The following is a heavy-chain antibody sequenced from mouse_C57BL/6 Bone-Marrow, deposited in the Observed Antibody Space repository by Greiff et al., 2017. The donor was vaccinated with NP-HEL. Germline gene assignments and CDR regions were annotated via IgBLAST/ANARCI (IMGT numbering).Heavy chain of an antibody. J-gene: IGHJ2*01. D-gene: IGHD1-3*01. Sequence: EVQVVESEGGLVQPGSSMKLSCTASGFTFSDYYMAWVRQVPEKGLEWVANINYDGSSTYYLDSLKSRFIISRDNAKNILYLQMSSLKSEDAATYYSARDKGDPYYFDYWGKGTTLTVSS. CDR2: INYDGSST. V-gene: IGHV5-16*01. CDR3: ARDKGDPYYFDY. CDR1: GFTFSDYY.